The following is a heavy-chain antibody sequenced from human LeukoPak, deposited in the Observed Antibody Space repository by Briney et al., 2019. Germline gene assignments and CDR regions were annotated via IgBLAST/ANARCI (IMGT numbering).Heavy chain of an antibody. CDR2: IYTSGST. CDR1: GGSISSYY. Sequence: SETLSLTCTVSGGSISSYYWSWIRQPAGKGLEWIGRIYTSGSTNYNPSLKSRVTISVDTSKNQFSLKLSSVTAADTAVYYCARLGYYYGSGPTGGFDPWGQGTLVTVSS. J-gene: IGHJ5*02. V-gene: IGHV4-4*07. CDR3: ARLGYYYGSGPTGGFDP. D-gene: IGHD3-10*01.